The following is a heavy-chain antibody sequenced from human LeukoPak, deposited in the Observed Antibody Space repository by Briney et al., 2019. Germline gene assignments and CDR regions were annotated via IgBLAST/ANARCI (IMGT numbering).Heavy chain of an antibody. Sequence: GGSLRLSCAASGFTFSSYSMAWVRQAPGKGLEWVSYISIRSSTIYYADSVKGRFTISRDNSKNTLYLQMNSLRAEDTAVYYCAKDQLLRDYGLGRPHYNWFDPWGQGTLVTVSS. J-gene: IGHJ5*02. CDR2: ISIRSSTI. V-gene: IGHV3-48*01. CDR3: AKDQLLRDYGLGRPHYNWFDP. D-gene: IGHD4/OR15-4a*01. CDR1: GFTFSSYS.